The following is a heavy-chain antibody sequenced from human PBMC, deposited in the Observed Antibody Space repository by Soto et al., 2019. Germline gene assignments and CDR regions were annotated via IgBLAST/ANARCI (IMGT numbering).Heavy chain of an antibody. CDR2: IYYSGST. CDR3: ARDGPRSSWSIPYYWYFDL. J-gene: IGHJ2*01. V-gene: IGHV4-31*03. Sequence: QVQLQESGPGLVKPSQTLSLTCTVSGGSISSGGYYWSWIRQHPGKGLEWIGYIYYSGSTYYNPSLKSRVTISVDTSKTQFSLKLSSVTAADTAVYYCARDGPRSSWSIPYYWYFDLWGRGTLVTVSS. CDR1: GGSISSGGYY. D-gene: IGHD6-13*01.